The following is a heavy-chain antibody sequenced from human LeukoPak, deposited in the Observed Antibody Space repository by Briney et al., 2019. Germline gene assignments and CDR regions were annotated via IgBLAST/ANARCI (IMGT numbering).Heavy chain of an antibody. CDR1: GFTFSSYA. CDR2: ISGSGDNT. V-gene: IGHV3-23*01. J-gene: IGHJ4*02. CDR3: AKPARTDYADY. D-gene: IGHD1-14*01. Sequence: GGSLRLSCAASGFTFSSYAMNWVRQAPGKGLEWVSAISGSGDNTYYADSVKGRFTISRDNSKNTLYLQMNSLRADDTAVYYCAKPARTDYADYWGQGTLVTVSS.